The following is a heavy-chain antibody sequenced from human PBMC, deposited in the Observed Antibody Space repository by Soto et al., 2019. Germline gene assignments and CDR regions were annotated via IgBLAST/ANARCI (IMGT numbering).Heavy chain of an antibody. Sequence: EVQRVESGGGLVQPGGSLRLSCAASGFTFSDYWMHWVRQAPGKGLEWVSRIKRDGSTTNYADSVKGRFTISRDNAKNTLYLEMNSLRVEDTADYYCARGAISCYYEDVWGKGTTVTVSS. CDR1: GFTFSDYW. CDR3: ARGAISCYYEDV. CDR2: IKRDGSTT. V-gene: IGHV3-74*01. J-gene: IGHJ6*03. D-gene: IGHD2-2*01.